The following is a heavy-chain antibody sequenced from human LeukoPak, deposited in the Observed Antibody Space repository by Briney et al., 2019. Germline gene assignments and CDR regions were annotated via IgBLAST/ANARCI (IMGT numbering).Heavy chain of an antibody. CDR3: AKDGGGYDTSGYYYGDY. D-gene: IGHD3-22*01. J-gene: IGHJ4*02. V-gene: IGHV3-23*01. CDR1: GFTFSSYE. Sequence: GGSLRLSCAASGFTFSSYEMNWVRQAPGKGLEWVSTISGSGGSTYYADSVKGRFTISRDNSKNTLYLQMNSLRAEDTAVYYCAKDGGGYDTSGYYYGDYWGQGTLVTVSS. CDR2: ISGSGGST.